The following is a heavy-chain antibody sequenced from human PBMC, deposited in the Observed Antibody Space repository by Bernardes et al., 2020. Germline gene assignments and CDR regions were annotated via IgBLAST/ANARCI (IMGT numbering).Heavy chain of an antibody. D-gene: IGHD6-19*01. V-gene: IGHV3-33*01. CDR2: IWYDGSNK. CDR3: ARDGTRIAVAGSWWYYFDY. J-gene: IGHJ4*02. CDR1: GFTFSSYG. Sequence: GSLRLSCAASGFTFSSYGMHWVRQAPGKGLEWVAVIWYDGSNKYYADSVKGRFTISRDNSKNTLYLQMNSLRAEDTAVYYCARDGTRIAVAGSWWYYFDYWGQGTLVTVSS.